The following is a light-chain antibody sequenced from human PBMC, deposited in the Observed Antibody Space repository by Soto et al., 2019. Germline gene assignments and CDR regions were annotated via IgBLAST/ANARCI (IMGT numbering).Light chain of an antibody. CDR1: SSDVGAYNY. CDR2: EVS. J-gene: IGLJ1*01. V-gene: IGLV2-14*01. Sequence: QSVLTQPASVSGSPGQSITISCTGTSSDVGAYNYVSWYQQHPGKAPKLMIYEVSNRPSGVSNRFSGSKSGNTASLTISGLQAEDEADYYCSSYTSISTPYVFGTGTNVTVL. CDR3: SSYTSISTPYV.